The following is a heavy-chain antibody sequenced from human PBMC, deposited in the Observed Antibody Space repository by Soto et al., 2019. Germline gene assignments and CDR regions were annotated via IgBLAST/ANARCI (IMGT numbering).Heavy chain of an antibody. CDR2: INHSGST. CDR1: GGSFSGYY. J-gene: IGHJ6*02. Sequence: PSETLSLTCAVYGGSFSGYYWSWIRQPPGKGLEWIGEINHSGSTNYNPSLKSRVTISVDTSKNQFSLKLSSVTAADTAVYYCARARNRHYYGSGSYYKSDYGMDVWGQGTTVTVSS. D-gene: IGHD3-10*01. V-gene: IGHV4-34*01. CDR3: ARARNRHYYGSGSYYKSDYGMDV.